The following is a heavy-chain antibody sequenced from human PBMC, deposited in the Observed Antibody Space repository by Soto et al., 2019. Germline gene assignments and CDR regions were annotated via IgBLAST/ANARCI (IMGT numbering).Heavy chain of an antibody. D-gene: IGHD1-1*01. J-gene: IGHJ6*02. CDR1: GFTFSSYS. CDR3: XRETFSQLSYYYYGMDV. CDR2: ISSSSSYI. Sequence: GGSLRLSCAASGFTFSSYSMNWVRQAPGKGLEWVSSISSSSSYIYYADSVKGRFTISRDNAKNSLYLQMNSLRAEDTAVYYCXRETFSQLSYYYYGMDVWGQGTTVTVSS. V-gene: IGHV3-21*01.